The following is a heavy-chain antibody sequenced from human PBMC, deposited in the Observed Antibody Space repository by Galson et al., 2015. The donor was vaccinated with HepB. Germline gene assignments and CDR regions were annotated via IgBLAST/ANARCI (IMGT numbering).Heavy chain of an antibody. D-gene: IGHD3-3*01. CDR2: MNPNSGNT. Sequence: SVKVSCKASGYTFTSYDINWVRQATGQGLEWMGWMNPNSGNTGYAQKFQGRVTMTRNTSISTAYMELSSLRSEDTAVYYCARGGRVPARPGYDFWSGYYCFDYWGQGTLVTVSS. CDR1: GYTFTSYD. J-gene: IGHJ4*02. CDR3: ARGGRVPARPGYDFWSGYYCFDY. V-gene: IGHV1-8*01.